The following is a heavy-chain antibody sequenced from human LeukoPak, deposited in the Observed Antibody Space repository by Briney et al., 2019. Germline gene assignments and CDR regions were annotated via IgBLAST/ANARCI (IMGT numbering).Heavy chain of an antibody. CDR2: IIPIFGTA. D-gene: IGHD3-10*01. Sequence: ASVKVPCKASGGTFSSYAISWVRQAPGQGLEWMGGIIPIFGTANYAQKFQGRVTMTRDMSTSTVYMELSSLRSEDTAVYYCARDCRYYGSGSYYFGTPGVGYWGQGTLVTVSS. V-gene: IGHV1-69*05. CDR1: GGTFSSYA. J-gene: IGHJ4*02. CDR3: ARDCRYYGSGSYYFGTPGVGY.